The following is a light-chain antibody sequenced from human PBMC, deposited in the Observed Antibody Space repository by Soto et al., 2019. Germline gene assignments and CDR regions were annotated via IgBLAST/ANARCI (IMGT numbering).Light chain of an antibody. CDR1: QSVSSK. CDR2: GAS. CDR3: QQYNNWPGT. V-gene: IGKV3-15*01. Sequence: EIVLTQSPGTLSVSPGERATLSCRASQSVSSKLAWYQQKPGQAPRLLCYGASTGATGIPARFSGSGSETEFTLSISRLQSEDFAVYYCQQYNNWPGTFGQGTKVEIK. J-gene: IGKJ1*01.